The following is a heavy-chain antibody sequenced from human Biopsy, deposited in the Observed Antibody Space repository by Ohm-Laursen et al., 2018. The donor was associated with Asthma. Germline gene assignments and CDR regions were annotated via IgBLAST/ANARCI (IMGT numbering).Heavy chain of an antibody. CDR1: GGSITSSSYY. J-gene: IGHJ4*02. Sequence: GTLSLTCAVSGGSITSSSYYWGWIRQPPGKGMEWIGSMYHSGSPYYHPSLKSRATISVDTSKNRLSLKMSSVTAADTAVYFCVRHQYSSSWSTFDYWGQGALVTVSS. CDR3: VRHQYSSSWSTFDY. CDR2: MYHSGSP. V-gene: IGHV4-39*01. D-gene: IGHD3-22*01.